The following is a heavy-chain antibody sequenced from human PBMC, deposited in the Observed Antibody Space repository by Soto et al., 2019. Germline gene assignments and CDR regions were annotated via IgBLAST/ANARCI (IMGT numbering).Heavy chain of an antibody. CDR2: ISYDGSNK. Sequence: GGSLRLSCAAPGFTFSSYGMHWVRQAPDKGLEWVAVISYDGSNKYYADSVKGRFTISRDNSKNTLYLQMNSLRAEDTAVYYCARSITMIVVVISAFDYWGQGTLVTV. V-gene: IGHV3-30*03. CDR1: GFTFSSYG. CDR3: ARSITMIVVVISAFDY. D-gene: IGHD3-22*01. J-gene: IGHJ4*02.